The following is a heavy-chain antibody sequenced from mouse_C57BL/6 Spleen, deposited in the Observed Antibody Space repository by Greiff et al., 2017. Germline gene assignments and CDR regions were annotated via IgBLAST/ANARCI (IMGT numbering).Heavy chain of an antibody. CDR2: INPSNGGT. CDR3: ARQLRLGDYFDY. D-gene: IGHD3-2*02. J-gene: IGHJ2*01. V-gene: IGHV1-53*01. Sequence: VQLQQPGTELVKPGASVKLSCKASGYTFTSYWMHWVKQRPGQGLEWIGNINPSNGGTNYNEKFKSKATLTVDKSSSTAYMQLSSLTSEDAAVYYCARQLRLGDYFDYWGQGTTLTVSS. CDR1: GYTFTSYW.